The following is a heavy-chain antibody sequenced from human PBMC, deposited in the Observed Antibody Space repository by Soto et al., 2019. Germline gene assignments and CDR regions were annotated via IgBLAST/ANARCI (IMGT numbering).Heavy chain of an antibody. V-gene: IGHV3-49*03. D-gene: IGHD2-15*01. CDR2: IRSKAYGGTT. CDR1: GFTFGDYA. J-gene: IGHJ4*02. Sequence: EVQLVESGGGLVQPGRSLRLSCTASGFTFGDYAMSWFRQAPGKGLEWVGFIRSKAYGGTTEYAASVKGRFTISRDDSKTIAYLQMNSLKTDDTAVYHCTRGRGIGGSVFWGQGTLVTVSS. CDR3: TRGRGIGGSVF.